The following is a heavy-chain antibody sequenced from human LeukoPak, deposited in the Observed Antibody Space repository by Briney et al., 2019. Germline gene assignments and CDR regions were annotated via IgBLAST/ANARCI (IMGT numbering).Heavy chain of an antibody. CDR2: IKQDGSEK. Sequence: GGSLRLSCAASGFTFSNYWMSWVRQAPGKGLEWVANIKQDGSEKYYVDSVKGRFTISRDSAKNSLFLQMNSLRAEDTAVYYCATKPPAAGRGFDYWGQGTLVTVSS. CDR1: GFTFSNYW. D-gene: IGHD6-13*01. J-gene: IGHJ4*02. V-gene: IGHV3-7*03. CDR3: ATKPPAAGRGFDY.